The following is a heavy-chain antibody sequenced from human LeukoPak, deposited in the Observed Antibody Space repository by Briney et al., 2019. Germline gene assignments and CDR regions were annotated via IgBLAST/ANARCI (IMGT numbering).Heavy chain of an antibody. Sequence: ASVKVSCKASGYTFTGYYMHWVRQAPGQGLKWMGWINPNSGGTNYAQKFQGRVTMTRDTSISTAYMELSRLRSDDTAVYYCARDLPKQWLARRGYSDYWGQGTLVTVSS. CDR3: ARDLPKQWLARRGYSDY. CDR1: GYTFTGYY. V-gene: IGHV1-2*02. CDR2: INPNSGGT. D-gene: IGHD6-19*01. J-gene: IGHJ4*02.